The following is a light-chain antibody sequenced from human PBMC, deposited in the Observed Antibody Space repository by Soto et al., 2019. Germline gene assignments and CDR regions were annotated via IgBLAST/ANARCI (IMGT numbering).Light chain of an antibody. V-gene: IGLV2-14*01. CDR2: EVS. J-gene: IGLJ2*01. Sequence: QSALTQPASVSGSPGQSITISCTGTSSDVGDYDYVSWYQQYAGKASKMMIYEVSNRPSGVSNRFSGSKSGNTASLTISGLQAEDEADYYCCSYRSSNTLLFGGGTKLTVL. CDR3: CSYRSSNTLL. CDR1: SSDVGDYDY.